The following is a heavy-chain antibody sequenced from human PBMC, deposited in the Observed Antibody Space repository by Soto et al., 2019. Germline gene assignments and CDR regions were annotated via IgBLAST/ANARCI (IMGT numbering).Heavy chain of an antibody. CDR2: ISYDGSSK. V-gene: IGHV3-30*18. D-gene: IGHD5-18*01. CDR3: AKGSTAMTYFDY. CDR1: GFTFSSYG. Sequence: QEQLVESGGGVVQPGRSLRLSCAASGFTFSSYGMHWVRQAPGKGLEWVAVISYDGSSKYYVDYVKGRFTISRDNSENPLYLQMTSLRAEDTAVYYCAKGSTAMTYFDYWGQGTLVTVSS. J-gene: IGHJ4*02.